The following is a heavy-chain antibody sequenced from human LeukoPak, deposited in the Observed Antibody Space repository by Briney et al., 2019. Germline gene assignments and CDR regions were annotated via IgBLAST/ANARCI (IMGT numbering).Heavy chain of an antibody. CDR2: ISAYNGNT. CDR3: ARDGAERPHYMDV. D-gene: IGHD1-1*01. V-gene: IGHV1-18*01. CDR1: GYTFTIFG. J-gene: IGHJ6*03. Sequence: ASVKVSCKASGYTFTIFGISWVRQAPGRGLEWMGWISAYNGNTNYAQKFQGRVTMTTDTSTSTAYMELRSLTSDDTAMYYCARDGAERPHYMDVWGKGSTVTVSS.